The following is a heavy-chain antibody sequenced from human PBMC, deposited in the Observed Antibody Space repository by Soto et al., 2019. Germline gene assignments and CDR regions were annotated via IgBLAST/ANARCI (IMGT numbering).Heavy chain of an antibody. J-gene: IGHJ4*02. CDR1: GFTFSSYA. V-gene: IGHV3-23*01. D-gene: IGHD6-19*01. Sequence: PGGSLRLSCAASGFTFSSYAMSWVRQAPGKGLEWVSAISGSGGSTYYADSVKGRFTISRDNSKNTLYLQMNSLRAEDMAVYYCAKGSYSSGSGAYWGQGTLVTVSS. CDR2: ISGSGGST. CDR3: AKGSYSSGSGAY.